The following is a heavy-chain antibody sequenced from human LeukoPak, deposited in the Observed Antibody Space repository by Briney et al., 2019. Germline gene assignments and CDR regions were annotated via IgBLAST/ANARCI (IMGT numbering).Heavy chain of an antibody. CDR2: ISYDGSNK. V-gene: IGHV3-30-3*01. Sequence: GRSLRLSCAASGFTFSSYAMHWVRQAPGKGLEWVAVISYDGSNKYYADSVKGQFTISRDNSKNTLYLQMNSLRAEDTAVYYCARDRFGSYDYWGQGTLVTVSS. D-gene: IGHD1-26*01. J-gene: IGHJ4*02. CDR1: GFTFSSYA. CDR3: ARDRFGSYDY.